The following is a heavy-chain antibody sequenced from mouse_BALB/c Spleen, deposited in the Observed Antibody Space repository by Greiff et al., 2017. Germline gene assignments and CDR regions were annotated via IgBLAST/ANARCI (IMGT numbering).Heavy chain of an antibody. D-gene: IGHD2-1*01. CDR1: GFTFSSFG. V-gene: IGHV5-17*02. CDR2: ISSGSSTI. CDR3: ARSNYGNYLYYAMDY. J-gene: IGHJ4*01. Sequence: EVKLMESGGGLVQPGGSRKLSCAASGFTFSSFGMHWVRQAPEKGLEWVAYISSGSSTIYYADTVKGRFTISRDNPKNTLFLQMTSLRSEDTAMYYCARSNYGNYLYYAMDYWGQGTSVTVSS.